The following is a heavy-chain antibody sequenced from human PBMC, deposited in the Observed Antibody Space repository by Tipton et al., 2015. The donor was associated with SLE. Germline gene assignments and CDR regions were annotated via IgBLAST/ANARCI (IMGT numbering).Heavy chain of an antibody. V-gene: IGHV3-53*05. J-gene: IGHJ4*02. Sequence: SLRLSCAASGFTVSSNYMSWVRQAPGKGLEWVSVIYSGGSTHYADSVKGRFTISRDNSKNTLYLQMNSLRAEDTAVYYCARLSDYYGSGSYYNKDYWGQGTLVTVSS. CDR2: IYSGGST. D-gene: IGHD3-10*01. CDR1: GFTVSSNY. CDR3: ARLSDYYGSGSYYNKDY.